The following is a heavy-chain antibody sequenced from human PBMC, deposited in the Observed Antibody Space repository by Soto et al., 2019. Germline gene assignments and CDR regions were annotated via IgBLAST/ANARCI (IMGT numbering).Heavy chain of an antibody. D-gene: IGHD3-22*01. Sequence: GESLKISCKGSGYSFTSYWIGWVRQMPGKGLEWMGIIYPGDSDTRYSPSFQGQVTISADKSISTAYLQWSSLKASDTAMYYCARPGDYYDSSGPRVYGAFDIWGQGKMVTVSS. CDR3: ARPGDYYDSSGPRVYGAFDI. V-gene: IGHV5-51*01. CDR1: GYSFTSYW. CDR2: IYPGDSDT. J-gene: IGHJ3*02.